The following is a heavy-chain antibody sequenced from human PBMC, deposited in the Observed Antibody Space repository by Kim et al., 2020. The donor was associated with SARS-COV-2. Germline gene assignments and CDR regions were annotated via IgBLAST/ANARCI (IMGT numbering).Heavy chain of an antibody. CDR3: ARGGQSYYDILTGLLYF. Sequence: GGSLRLSCAASGFTFSSYCMNWVRPATGKGLEWVSSISSSSSYIYYADSVKGRFTISRDNAKNSLYLQMNSLRAEDTAVYYCARGGQSYYDILTGLLYF. V-gene: IGHV3-21*01. CDR1: GFTFSSYC. J-gene: IGHJ4*01. CDR2: ISSSSSYI. D-gene: IGHD3-9*01.